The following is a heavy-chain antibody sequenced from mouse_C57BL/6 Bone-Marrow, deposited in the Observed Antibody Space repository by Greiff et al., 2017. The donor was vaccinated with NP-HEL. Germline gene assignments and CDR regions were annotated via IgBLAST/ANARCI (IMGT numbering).Heavy chain of an antibody. J-gene: IGHJ3*01. CDR3: ARGGYYYGSSYPFAY. CDR2: IWSGGST. V-gene: IGHV2-2*01. CDR1: GFSLTSYG. Sequence: VQLQQSGPGLVQPSQSLSITCTVSGFSLTSYGVHWVRQSPGKGLEWLGVIWSGGSTDYNAAFISSLSISKDNSKSQVFFKMNSLQADDTAIYYCARGGYYYGSSYPFAYWGQGTLVTVSA. D-gene: IGHD1-1*01.